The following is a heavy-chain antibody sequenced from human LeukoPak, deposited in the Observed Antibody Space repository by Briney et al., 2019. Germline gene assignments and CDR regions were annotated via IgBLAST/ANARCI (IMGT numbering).Heavy chain of an antibody. CDR2: ISSSSSYI. J-gene: IGHJ4*02. CDR1: GFTFSSYS. Sequence: GGSLRLSCAASGFTFSSYSMNWVRQAPGKGLERVSSISSSSSYIYYADSVKGRFTISRDNTKNSLFLHMNSLREEDTAVYFCARFMMTTRGFDYWGQGTLLTVSS. CDR3: ARFMMTTRGFDY. D-gene: IGHD4-17*01. V-gene: IGHV3-21*01.